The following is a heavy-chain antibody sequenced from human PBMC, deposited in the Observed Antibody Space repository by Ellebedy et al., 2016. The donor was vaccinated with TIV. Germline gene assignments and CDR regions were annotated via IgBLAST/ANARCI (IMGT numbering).Heavy chain of an antibody. CDR3: ARDRKQQLVRWFDP. J-gene: IGHJ5*02. CDR1: RYTFTSYD. Sequence: ASVKVSXKASRYTFTSYDINWVRQATGQGLEWMGWMNPNSGNTNYAQKLRGRVTMTTDTSTSTAYMELRSLRSDDTAVYYCARDRKQQLVRWFDPWGQGTLVTVSS. CDR2: MNPNSGNT. D-gene: IGHD6-13*01. V-gene: IGHV1-18*01.